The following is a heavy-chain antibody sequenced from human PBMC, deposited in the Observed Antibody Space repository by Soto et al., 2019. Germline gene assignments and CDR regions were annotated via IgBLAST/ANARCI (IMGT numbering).Heavy chain of an antibody. V-gene: IGHV3-23*01. J-gene: IGHJ6*03. CDR1: GFTFSSYA. D-gene: IGHD6-19*01. CDR2: ISGSGGST. Sequence: LRLSCAASGFTFSSYAMSWVRQAPGKGLEWVSAISGSGGSTYYADSVKGRFTISRDNSKNTLYLQMNSLRAEDTAVYYCAKGFAVAGNYMDVWGKGTTVTVSS. CDR3: AKGFAVAGNYMDV.